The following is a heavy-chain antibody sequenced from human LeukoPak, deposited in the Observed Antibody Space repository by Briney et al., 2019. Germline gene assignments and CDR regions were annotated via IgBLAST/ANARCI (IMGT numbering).Heavy chain of an antibody. Sequence: SETLSLTCTVSGGSISSGSYYWSWIRQPAGKGLEWIGRIYTSGSTNYNPSLKSRVTISVDTSKNQFSLKLSSVTAADTAVYYCARWVRAAAGIGAFDIWGQGTMVTVSS. V-gene: IGHV4-61*02. CDR3: ARWVRAAAGIGAFDI. CDR2: IYTSGST. D-gene: IGHD6-13*01. CDR1: GGSISSGSYY. J-gene: IGHJ3*02.